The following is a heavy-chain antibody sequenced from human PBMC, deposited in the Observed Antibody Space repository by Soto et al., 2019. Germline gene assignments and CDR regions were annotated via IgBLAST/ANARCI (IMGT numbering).Heavy chain of an antibody. CDR3: ARGQKPGQWLVRGPYYFDY. D-gene: IGHD6-19*01. J-gene: IGHJ4*02. V-gene: IGHV1-18*01. Sequence: QVQLVQSGAEVKKPGASVKVSCKASGYTFTSYGISWVRQAPGQGLEWMGWISAYNGNTNYAQKLQGRVTMTTDTPTSTAYMELRSLRSDDTAVYYCARGQKPGQWLVRGPYYFDYWGQGTLVTVSS. CDR1: GYTFTSYG. CDR2: ISAYNGNT.